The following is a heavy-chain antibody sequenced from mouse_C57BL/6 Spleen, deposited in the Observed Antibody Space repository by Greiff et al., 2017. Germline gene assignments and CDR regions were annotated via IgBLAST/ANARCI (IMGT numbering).Heavy chain of an antibody. CDR2: IDPETGGT. D-gene: IGHD1-1*01. V-gene: IGHV1-15*01. CDR3: TRGFYYGSSWYFDY. CDR1: GYTFTDYE. J-gene: IGHJ2*01. Sequence: QVQLKESGAELVRPGASVTLSCKASGYTFTDYEMHWVKQTPVHGLEWIGAIDPETGGTAYNQKFKGKAILTADKSSSTAYMELRSLTSEDSAVYYCTRGFYYGSSWYFDYWGQGTTRTVSS.